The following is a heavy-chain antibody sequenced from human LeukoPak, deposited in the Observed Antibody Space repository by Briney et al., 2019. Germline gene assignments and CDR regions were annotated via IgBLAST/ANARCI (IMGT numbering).Heavy chain of an antibody. Sequence: KPSETLSLTCTVSGGSISSYYWSWIRQPPGKGLEWIGYIYYSGSTNYNPSLKSRVTISVDTSKNQFSLKLSSVTAADTAVYYCARWRAYCGGDCYYDAFDIWGQGTMVTVSS. CDR3: ARWRAYCGGDCYYDAFDI. CDR1: GGSISSYY. J-gene: IGHJ3*02. CDR2: IYYSGST. D-gene: IGHD2-21*02. V-gene: IGHV4-59*08.